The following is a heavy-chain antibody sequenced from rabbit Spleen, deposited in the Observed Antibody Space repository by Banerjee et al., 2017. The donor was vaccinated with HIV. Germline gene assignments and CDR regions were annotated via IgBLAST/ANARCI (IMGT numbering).Heavy chain of an antibody. J-gene: IGHJ3*01. V-gene: IGHV1S40*01. D-gene: IGHD4-1*01. CDR2: IYAGSSVST. Sequence: QSLEESGGGLVKPGASLTLTCTASGFSFSSSYYMCWVRQAPGKGLEWIACIYAGSSVSTYYASWAKGRFTISKTSSTTVTLQMTSLTAADTATYFCARDLTDVIGWNFGWWGQGTLVTVS. CDR1: GFSFSSSYY. CDR3: ARDLTDVIGWNFGW.